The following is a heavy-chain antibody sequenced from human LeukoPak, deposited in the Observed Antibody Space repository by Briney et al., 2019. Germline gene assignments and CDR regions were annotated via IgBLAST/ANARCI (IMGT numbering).Heavy chain of an antibody. J-gene: IGHJ4*02. V-gene: IGHV3-30*10. CDR3: ASWAGGSAIIYLFDY. D-gene: IGHD3-16*01. CDR2: VSHDGSNE. Sequence: PGGSLRFSCVASGITFSTYALHWVRQAPGKGLEWVAVVSHDGSNEYYTDAVRGRFTVSRDNSKNTLYLQMDSLRAEDTAVYYCASWAGGSAIIYLFDYWGQGTVVTVSS. CDR1: GITFSTYA.